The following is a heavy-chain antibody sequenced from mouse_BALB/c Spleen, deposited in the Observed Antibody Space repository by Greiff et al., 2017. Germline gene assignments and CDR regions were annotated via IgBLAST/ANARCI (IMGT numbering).Heavy chain of an antibody. Sequence: DVMLVESGGGLVQPGGSRKLSCAASGFTFSSFGMHWVRQAPEKGLEWVAYISSGSSTIYYADTVKGRFTISRDNPKNTLFLQMTSLRSEDTAMYYCARAGYDSYYFDYWGQGTTLTVSS. J-gene: IGHJ2*01. CDR1: GFTFSSFG. D-gene: IGHD2-14*01. CDR3: ARAGYDSYYFDY. CDR2: ISSGSSTI. V-gene: IGHV5-17*02.